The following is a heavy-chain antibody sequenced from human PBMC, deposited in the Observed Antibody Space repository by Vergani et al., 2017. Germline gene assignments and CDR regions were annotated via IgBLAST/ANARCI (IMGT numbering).Heavy chain of an antibody. J-gene: IGHJ6*03. D-gene: IGHD3/OR15-3a*01. Sequence: QVQLVQSGAEVKKPGASVKVSCKASGYTFTSYAMHWVRQAPGQRLEWMGWINAGNGNTKYSQKFQGRVTITRDTSASTAYMELSSLRSEDTAVYYCAGHVDVSSGRYYYYMDVWGKGTTVTVSS. CDR3: AGHVDVSSGRYYYYMDV. V-gene: IGHV1-3*01. CDR1: GYTFTSYA. CDR2: INAGNGNT.